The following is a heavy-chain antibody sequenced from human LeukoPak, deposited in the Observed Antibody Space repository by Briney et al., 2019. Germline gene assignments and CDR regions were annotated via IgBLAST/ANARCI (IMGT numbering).Heavy chain of an antibody. CDR1: GFTFSSHS. J-gene: IGHJ4*02. CDR3: ARDRGGYCSGGSCYSSFSDY. D-gene: IGHD2-15*01. CDR2: ISSSSNTI. Sequence: GGSLRLSCAASGFTFSSHSMNWVRQAPGKGLEWVSYISSSSNTIYYTDSVKGRFTISRDNAKNSLYLQMNSLRAEDTAVYYCARDRGGYCSGGSCYSSFSDYWGQGTLVTVSS. V-gene: IGHV3-48*01.